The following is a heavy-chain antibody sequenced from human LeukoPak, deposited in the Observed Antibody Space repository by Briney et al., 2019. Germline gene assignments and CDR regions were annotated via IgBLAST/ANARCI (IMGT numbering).Heavy chain of an antibody. CDR3: ARDIRCSSTSCPGGDNWFDP. Sequence: SQTLSLTCTVSGGSISSGSYYWSWIRQPAGKGLEWIGRTSGSTNYNPSLKSRVTMSVDTSKNQFSLKLSSVTAADTAVYYCARDIRCSSTSCPGGDNWFDPWGQGTLVTVSS. CDR2: TSGST. J-gene: IGHJ5*02. V-gene: IGHV4-61*02. D-gene: IGHD2-2*01. CDR1: GGSISSGSYY.